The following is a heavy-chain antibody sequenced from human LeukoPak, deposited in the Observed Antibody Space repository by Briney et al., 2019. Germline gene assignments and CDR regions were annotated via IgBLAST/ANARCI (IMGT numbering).Heavy chain of an antibody. V-gene: IGHV3-53*01. Sequence: GGSLRLSCAASGFTVSSNYMSWVRQAPGKGLEWDSVIYSGGSTYYADSVKGRFTISRDNSKNTLYLQMNSLRAEDTAVYYCARETRGSYSLDYWGQGTLVTVSS. J-gene: IGHJ4*02. CDR2: IYSGGST. D-gene: IGHD1-26*01. CDR1: GFTVSSNY. CDR3: ARETRGSYSLDY.